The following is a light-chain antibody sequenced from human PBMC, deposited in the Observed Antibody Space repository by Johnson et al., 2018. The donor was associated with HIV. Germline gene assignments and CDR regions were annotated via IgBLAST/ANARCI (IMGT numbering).Light chain of an antibody. J-gene: IGLJ1*01. CDR1: SSKIGNNY. CDR2: DNN. V-gene: IGLV1-51*01. Sequence: QSVLTQPPSVSAAPGQKVTISCSGISSKIGNNYVSWYQHLPGEAPKLLIYDNNKRPSGIPDRFSGSKSGTSATLGITGLQTGDEADYYCGTWDSSLTPYVCGTGTKVTVL. CDR3: GTWDSSLTPYV.